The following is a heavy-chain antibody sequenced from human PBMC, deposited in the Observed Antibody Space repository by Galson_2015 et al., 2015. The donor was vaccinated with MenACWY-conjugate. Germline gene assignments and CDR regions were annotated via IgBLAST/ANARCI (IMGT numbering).Heavy chain of an antibody. CDR3: ARDWYCPSTTWDDCVDP. CDR1: GYTFTTYG. CDR2: IGTDHGDRDYGDT. V-gene: IGHV1-18*01. J-gene: IGHJ5*02. D-gene: IGHD2/OR15-2a*01. Sequence: SVKVSCKASGYTFTTYGISWVRQAPGQGLEWMAWIGTDHGDRDYGDTNYAQKFQGRVTVTADTSTSTAYMELRSLRNDDTAVYYCARDWYCPSTTWDDCVDPWGQGTLVIV.